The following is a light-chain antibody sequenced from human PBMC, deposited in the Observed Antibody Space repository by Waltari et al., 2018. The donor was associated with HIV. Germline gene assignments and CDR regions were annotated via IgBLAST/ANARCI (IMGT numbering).Light chain of an antibody. J-gene: IGLJ1*01. CDR1: SSNIGRNF. V-gene: IGLV1-51*01. CDR2: DNN. CDR3: GTWDNRLNAYV. Sequence: QSVLTQAPSVSAAPGQKIAIPCSGASSNIGRNFFSWYQQFPGRAPQLLIYDNNRRPSEIPDRFSGSKSGTSATLDITGLQTGDEADYYCGTWDNRLNAYVFGSGTEVTVL.